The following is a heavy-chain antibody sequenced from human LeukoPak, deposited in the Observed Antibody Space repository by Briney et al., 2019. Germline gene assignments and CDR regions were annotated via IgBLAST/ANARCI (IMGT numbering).Heavy chain of an antibody. Sequence: VASVTVSYKASVYSFTSYDINWVRQATGQGLEWMGWMNPNSGYTGYAQRFQGRITMTRNTSISTVYMELSSLRFEDTAIYYCARMTYDGSGPNPNWFDHWGQGTLVTVSS. CDR2: MNPNSGYT. V-gene: IGHV1-8*01. CDR1: VYSFTSYD. CDR3: ARMTYDGSGPNPNWFDH. D-gene: IGHD3-22*01. J-gene: IGHJ5*02.